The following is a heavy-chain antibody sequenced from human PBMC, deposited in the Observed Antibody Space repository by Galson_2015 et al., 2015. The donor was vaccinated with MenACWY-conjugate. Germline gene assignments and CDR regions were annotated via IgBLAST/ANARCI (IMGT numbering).Heavy chain of an antibody. Sequence: PALVKPTQTLTLTCTFSGLSLTTNKMRASWIRQPPGKALEWLARIDWDDDKFYSTSLKTRLTISKDTSKNQVVLTMTNMDPVDTATYYCAREAYDGYFNYWGQGILVTVSS. CDR3: AREAYDGYFNY. J-gene: IGHJ4*02. CDR2: IDWDDDK. D-gene: IGHD3-22*01. CDR1: GLSLTTNKMR. V-gene: IGHV2-70*04.